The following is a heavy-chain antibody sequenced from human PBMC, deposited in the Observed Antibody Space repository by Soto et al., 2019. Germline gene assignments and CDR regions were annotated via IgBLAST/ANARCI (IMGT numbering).Heavy chain of an antibody. CDR1: GYTFTSYD. CDR2: MNPNSGNT. Sequence: QVQLVQSGAEVKKPGASVKVSCKASGYTFTSYDINWVRQATGQGLEWMGWMNPNSGNTGYAQKFQGRVTMTRNTSISTAYMELSSLRSENTAVYYCARGDSRYSGYVLSPFDIWGQGTMVTVSS. J-gene: IGHJ3*02. D-gene: IGHD5-12*01. V-gene: IGHV1-8*01. CDR3: ARGDSRYSGYVLSPFDI.